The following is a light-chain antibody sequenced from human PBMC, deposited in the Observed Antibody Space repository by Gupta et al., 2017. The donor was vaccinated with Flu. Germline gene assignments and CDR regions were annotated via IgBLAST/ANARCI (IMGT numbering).Light chain of an antibody. CDR3: QQRCHLYS. CDR1: QSVGIF. Sequence: EIVLTQSPATLSLSPGERATLSCRASQSVGIFLAWYQQKPGQAPRIPIYDASNRATGTPDRFSGSGSGTDFSLTSSSRESEDFAVYYGQQRCHLYSFGQGTKLEI. J-gene: IGKJ2*03. V-gene: IGKV3-11*01. CDR2: DAS.